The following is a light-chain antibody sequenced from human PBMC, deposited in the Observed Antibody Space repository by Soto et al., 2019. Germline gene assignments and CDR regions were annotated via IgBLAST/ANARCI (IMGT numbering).Light chain of an antibody. V-gene: IGLV2-14*03. CDR1: SSDVGAYNY. Sequence: QPVLTQPASVSGSPGQSITISCTGTSSDVGAYNYVSWYQHQPGKAPKLLFYGVTNRPSGVSNRFSASKSGNTASLTISGLQAEDEADYYCVSYTSSTTLVFGGGTKLTVL. J-gene: IGLJ2*01. CDR2: GVT. CDR3: VSYTSSTTLV.